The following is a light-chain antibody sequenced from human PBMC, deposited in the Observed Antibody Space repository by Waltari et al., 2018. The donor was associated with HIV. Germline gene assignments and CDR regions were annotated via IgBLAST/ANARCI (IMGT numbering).Light chain of an antibody. CDR3: QQYDNLFT. Sequence: DIHMTQSPSSLSASVGDRVTITCQASQDITNYLNWYQQKPGKAPKLLIFDASNLERGVPSRFSGSGSGTDFTFTISSLQPEDVATYFCQQYDNLFTFGPGTRVDLK. CDR2: DAS. V-gene: IGKV1-33*01. CDR1: QDITNY. J-gene: IGKJ3*01.